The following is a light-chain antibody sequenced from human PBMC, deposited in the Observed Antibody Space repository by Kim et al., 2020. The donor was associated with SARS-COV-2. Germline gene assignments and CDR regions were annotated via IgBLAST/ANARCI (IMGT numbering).Light chain of an antibody. CDR3: SSYAATKRIL. Sequence: GQSFTMSCTGTNGDVGGYRYVAWYQQHPGKAPKLLIYEVDKRPSGVPDRFSGSKLGNTAFLTVSSLQDEDDADYYCSSYAATKRILFGGGTQLTVL. J-gene: IGLJ2*01. CDR1: NGDVGGYRY. CDR2: EVD. V-gene: IGLV2-8*01.